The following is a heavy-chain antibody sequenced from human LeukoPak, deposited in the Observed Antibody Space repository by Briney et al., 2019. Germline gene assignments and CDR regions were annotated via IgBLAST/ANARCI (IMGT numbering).Heavy chain of an antibody. J-gene: IGHJ6*02. CDR1: GGSISSYY. D-gene: IGHD6-13*01. Sequence: SETLSLTCTVSGGSISSYYWNWIRQPPGKGLEWIGYINYIRTTDYNPSLKSRVTISLDTSTNRFSLKLSSVTAADTAMYYCARSYSSSDHYYYYGMDVWGQGTTVTVSS. V-gene: IGHV4-59*08. CDR2: INYIRTT. CDR3: ARSYSSSDHYYYYGMDV.